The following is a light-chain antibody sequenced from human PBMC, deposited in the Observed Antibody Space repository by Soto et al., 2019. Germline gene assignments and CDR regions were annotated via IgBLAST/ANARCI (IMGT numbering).Light chain of an antibody. CDR3: QQRRTWPLT. V-gene: IGKV3-15*01. CDR2: GAS. J-gene: IGKJ4*01. Sequence: EIVMTQSPATLSVSPGERATLSCRASQSVRGNLAWYQQKPGQSPRLLIYGASSRATGIPARFSGSGSGTDFTLTISRLEPEDFAFYYCQQRRTWPLTFGGGTRVDFK. CDR1: QSVRGN.